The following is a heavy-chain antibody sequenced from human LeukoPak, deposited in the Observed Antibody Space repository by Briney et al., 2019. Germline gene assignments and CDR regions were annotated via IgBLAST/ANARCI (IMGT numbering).Heavy chain of an antibody. CDR3: AKGLTPDY. D-gene: IGHD4/OR15-4a*01. V-gene: IGHV3-23*01. CDR1: GFTFSNYA. CDR2: ISGSGGTT. Sequence: GGSLRLSCAASGFTFSNYAMTWAGQAPGKGLEWVSGISGSGGTTYYADSVKGRFTISRDNAKNTLYLEMSSLRAEDTAVYYCAKGLTPDYWGQGTLVTVSS. J-gene: IGHJ4*02.